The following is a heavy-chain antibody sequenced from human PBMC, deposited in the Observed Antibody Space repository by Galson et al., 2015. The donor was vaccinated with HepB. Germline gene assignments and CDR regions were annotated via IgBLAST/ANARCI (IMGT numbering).Heavy chain of an antibody. CDR2: IYSGGST. CDR3: ARVRPYYYDSSGYGDFDY. J-gene: IGHJ4*02. V-gene: IGHV3-66*01. CDR1: GFTVSSNY. D-gene: IGHD3-22*01. Sequence: SLRLSCAASGFTVSSNYMSWVRQAPGKGLEWVSVIYSGGSTYYADSVKGRFTISRDNSKNTLYLQMNSLRAEDTAVYYCARVRPYYYDSSGYGDFDYWGQGTLVTVSS.